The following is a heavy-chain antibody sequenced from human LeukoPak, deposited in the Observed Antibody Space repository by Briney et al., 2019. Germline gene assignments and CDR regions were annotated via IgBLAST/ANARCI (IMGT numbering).Heavy chain of an antibody. CDR1: GFTFSGSA. CDR3: TRHDYDFWSGYCYFDY. D-gene: IGHD3-3*01. J-gene: IGHJ4*02. CDR2: IRSKANSYAT. Sequence: GGSLRLSCAASGFTFSGSAMHWVRQASGKGLEWVGRIRSKANSYATAYAASVKGRFTISRDDSKNTAYLQMNSLKTEDTAVYYCTRHDYDFWSGYCYFDYWGQGTLVTVSS. V-gene: IGHV3-73*01.